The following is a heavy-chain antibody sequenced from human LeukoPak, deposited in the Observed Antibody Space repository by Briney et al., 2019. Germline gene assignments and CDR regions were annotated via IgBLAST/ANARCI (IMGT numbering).Heavy chain of an antibody. CDR3: ARDAGNSGYDLLDF. CDR1: GFTFSSYS. V-gene: IGHV3-21*06. D-gene: IGHD5-12*01. CDR2: ISSSSSYI. J-gene: IGHJ4*02. Sequence: PGGSLRLSCAASGFTFSSYSMNWVRQAPGKGLEWVSSISSSSSYIYYADSVKGRFTISRDNAKSSLYLQMNSLRVEDTAVYYCARDAGNSGYDLLDFWGQGTLVTVSS.